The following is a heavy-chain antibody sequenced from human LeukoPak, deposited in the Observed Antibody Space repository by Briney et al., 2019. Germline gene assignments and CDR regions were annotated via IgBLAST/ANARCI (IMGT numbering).Heavy chain of an antibody. Sequence: GGSLRLSCAASGFTVADYAMQWVRQGPGKGLEWVSGISWNSGTIAYADSVKGRFIISRDNAKKSLYLQLNSLGAEDTAFYYCAKVASTYDTLTGAIDGWGQGILVTVSS. J-gene: IGHJ4*02. CDR3: AKVASTYDTLTGAIDG. D-gene: IGHD3-9*01. CDR2: ISWNSGTI. V-gene: IGHV3-9*01. CDR1: GFTVADYA.